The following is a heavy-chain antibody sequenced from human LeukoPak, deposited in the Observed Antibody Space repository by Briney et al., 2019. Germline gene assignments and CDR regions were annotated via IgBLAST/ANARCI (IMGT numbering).Heavy chain of an antibody. CDR1: GGSVSSGSYY. Sequence: PSETLSLTCTVSGGSVSSGSYYWSWIRQPPGKGLEWIGYIYYSGSTNYNPSLKSRLTTSVDTSKNQFSLKLSSVTAADTAVYYCARTKCSGGSCYGDYWGQGTLVTVSS. CDR2: IYYSGST. D-gene: IGHD2-15*01. CDR3: ARTKCSGGSCYGDY. V-gene: IGHV4-61*01. J-gene: IGHJ4*02.